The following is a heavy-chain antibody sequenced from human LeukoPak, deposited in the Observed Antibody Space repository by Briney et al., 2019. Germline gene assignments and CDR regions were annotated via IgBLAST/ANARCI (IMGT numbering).Heavy chain of an antibody. Sequence: ASVKVSCKASGYTFTGYYMHWVRQAPGQGLEWMGWINPNSGGTNYAQKFQGRVTMTRDTSISTACMELSRLRSDDTAVYYCARGYKGYYDSSGYHYYYYYYMDVWGKGTTATVSS. CDR1: GYTFTGYY. J-gene: IGHJ6*03. D-gene: IGHD3-22*01. V-gene: IGHV1-2*02. CDR2: INPNSGGT. CDR3: ARGYKGYYDSSGYHYYYYYYMDV.